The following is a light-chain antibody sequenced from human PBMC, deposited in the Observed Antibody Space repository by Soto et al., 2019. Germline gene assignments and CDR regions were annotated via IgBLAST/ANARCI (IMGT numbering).Light chain of an antibody. CDR3: CSHAVSGIHVV. Sequence: QSALTQPASVSGSPGQSITVSCTGTSSDVGSYNLVSWYQQHPGKVPKLMIFEVSRRPSGVSDCFAGSKSGNTASLTISGLQADDEDDYYSCSHAVSGIHVVFGGGTELTVL. CDR2: EVS. J-gene: IGLJ3*02. V-gene: IGLV2-23*02. CDR1: SSDVGSYNL.